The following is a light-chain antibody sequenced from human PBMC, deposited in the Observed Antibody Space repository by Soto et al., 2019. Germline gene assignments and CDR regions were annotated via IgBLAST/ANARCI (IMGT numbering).Light chain of an antibody. CDR1: SSDVGGYNY. Sequence: QSALTQPASVSGSPGLSITISCTGTSSDVGGYNYVSWYQQHPGKAPKLMIYEVSNRPSGVSNRFSGSKSGNTASLTISGLQAEDEADYYCSSYTSTSYVIFGGGTKLT. CDR3: SSYTSTSYVI. CDR2: EVS. J-gene: IGLJ2*01. V-gene: IGLV2-14*01.